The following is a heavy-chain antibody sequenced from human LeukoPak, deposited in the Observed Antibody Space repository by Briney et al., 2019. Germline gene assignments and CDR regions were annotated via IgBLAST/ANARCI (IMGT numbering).Heavy chain of an antibody. CDR1: EFTFSSYW. V-gene: IGHV3-74*01. CDR2: INGDGTSA. CDR3: ARRSTGTLDY. J-gene: IGHJ4*02. D-gene: IGHD1-14*01. Sequence: GGSLRLSCAASEFTFSSYWMHWVRQPPGKGLVWVSGINGDGTSANYADSVKGRFTISRDNAKSMKYLQMDSLRAEDTAVYYCARRSTGTLDYWGQGTLVTVSS.